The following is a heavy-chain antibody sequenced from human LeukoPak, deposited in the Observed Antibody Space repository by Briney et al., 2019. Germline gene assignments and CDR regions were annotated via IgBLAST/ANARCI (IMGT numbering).Heavy chain of an antibody. J-gene: IGHJ6*02. D-gene: IGHD6-19*01. CDR2: ISYDGSNK. V-gene: IGHV3-30*18. CDR3: AKEPYSSSGWYRPLHYYYYYYGMDV. CDR1: GFHFRSYG. Sequence: GRPLPHPCAASGFHFRSYGMHWLRPPPRKGLAWVAVISYDGSNKYHQDSVKGRFTISRDNSKNTLYLQMNSLRAEDTAVYYCAKEPYSSSGWYRPLHYYYYYYGMDVWGQGTTVTVSS.